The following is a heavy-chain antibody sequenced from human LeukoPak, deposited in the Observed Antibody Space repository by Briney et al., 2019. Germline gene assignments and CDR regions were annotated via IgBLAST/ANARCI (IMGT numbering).Heavy chain of an antibody. CDR1: GFTFSGFA. J-gene: IGHJ6*01. Sequence: GGSLRLSCAASGFTFSGFAMSWVRRAPGKGLEWVSCISGSGDNTLYAASVKGRFTISRDNSKNTLYLEMNSMRAEDTAIYYCAKMEGHLLPKYHMDVWGQGTTVTVSS. V-gene: IGHV3-23*01. CDR2: ISGSGDNT. D-gene: IGHD2/OR15-2a*01. CDR3: AKMEGHLLPKYHMDV.